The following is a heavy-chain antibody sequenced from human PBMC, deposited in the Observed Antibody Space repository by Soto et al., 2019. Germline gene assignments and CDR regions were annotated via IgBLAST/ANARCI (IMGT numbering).Heavy chain of an antibody. CDR1: GGSISSYY. Sequence: SETLSLTCTVSGGSISSYYWSWIRQPPGKGLEWIGYIYYSGSTNYNPSLKSRVTISVDTSKNQFSLKLSSVTAADTAVYYCAHQNCSSTSCYFDYWGQGTLVTVSS. D-gene: IGHD2-2*01. J-gene: IGHJ4*02. CDR3: AHQNCSSTSCYFDY. CDR2: IYYSGST. V-gene: IGHV4-59*08.